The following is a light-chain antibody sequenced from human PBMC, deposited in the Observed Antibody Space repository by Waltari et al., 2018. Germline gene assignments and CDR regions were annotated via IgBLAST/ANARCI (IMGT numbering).Light chain of an antibody. CDR2: RAS. V-gene: IGKV1-5*03. CDR3: QQYDSYSLLS. Sequence: QMAQSPSTLSASVGDTGTIPCRASQVISSWVAWYQHKPGKAPKLLIYRASTLVTGVPSRFSGSGSSTHFTLTISSLQPDDAATYFCQQYDSYSLLSFGGGTTVELK. CDR1: QVISSW. J-gene: IGKJ4*01.